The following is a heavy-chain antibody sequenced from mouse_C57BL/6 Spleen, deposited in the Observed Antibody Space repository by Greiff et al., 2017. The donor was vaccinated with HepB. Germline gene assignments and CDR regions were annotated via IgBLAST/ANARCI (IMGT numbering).Heavy chain of an antibody. Sequence: EVQLVESGPGLVKPSQSLSLTCSVTGYSITSGYYWNWIRQFPGNKLEWMGYISYDGSNNYNPSLKNRISITRDKSKNQFFLKLNSVTTEDTATYYCARYDYDDYWGQGTTLTVSS. CDR1: GYSITSGYY. V-gene: IGHV3-6*01. D-gene: IGHD2-4*01. CDR2: ISYDGSN. CDR3: ARYDYDDY. J-gene: IGHJ2*01.